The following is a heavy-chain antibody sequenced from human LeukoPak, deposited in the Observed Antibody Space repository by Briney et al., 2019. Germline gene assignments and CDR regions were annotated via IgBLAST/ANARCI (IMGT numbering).Heavy chain of an antibody. CDR3: ACSRTNDY. CDR1: GFTFSSYW. V-gene: IGHV3-7*01. J-gene: IGHJ4*02. Sequence: GGSLRLSCAASGFTFSSYWMNWVRQAPGKGLEWVANIKQDGSERYYVNSVKGRFTISRDNAKNSLYLQMNSLRAEDMAVYYCACSRTNDYWGQGTLVTVSS. D-gene: IGHD2-2*01. CDR2: IKQDGSER.